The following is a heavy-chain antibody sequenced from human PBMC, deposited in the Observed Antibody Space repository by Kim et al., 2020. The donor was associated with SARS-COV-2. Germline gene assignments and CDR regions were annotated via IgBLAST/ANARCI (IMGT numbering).Heavy chain of an antibody. J-gene: IGHJ3*02. CDR3: AKDRPGGDAFDI. D-gene: IGHD3-16*01. Sequence: YYAGAVKGRFTISRDNSKNTLYLQMNSLRADDTALYYCAKDRPGGDAFDIWGQGTTVTVSS. V-gene: IGHV3-23*01.